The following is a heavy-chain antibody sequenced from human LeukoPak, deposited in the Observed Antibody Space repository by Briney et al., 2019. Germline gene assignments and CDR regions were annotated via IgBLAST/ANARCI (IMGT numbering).Heavy chain of an antibody. V-gene: IGHV4-59*01. CDR3: AREPYLYGSGSYTLVP. D-gene: IGHD3-10*01. CDR1: GGSISSYY. J-gene: IGHJ5*02. CDR2: IYYSGST. Sequence: SETLSLTCTGSGGSISSYYWSWIRQPPGKGLEWIGYIYYSGSTNYNPSLKSRVTISVGTSKNQFSLKLSAVTAADTAVYYCAREPYLYGSGSYTLVPCRQGTLVTVSS.